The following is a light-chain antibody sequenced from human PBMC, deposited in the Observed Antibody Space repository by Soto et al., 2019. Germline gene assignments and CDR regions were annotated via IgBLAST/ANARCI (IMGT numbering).Light chain of an antibody. V-gene: IGLV2-14*01. CDR2: DVS. CDR3: SSYTRSSTYV. CDR1: SNDFGAYNS. J-gene: IGLJ1*01. Sequence: QSALTQPASVSGSPGQSITISYTGTSNDFGAYNSVSWYQQHPGKAPKLMIYDVSNRPSGVSDRFSVSKSGNTASLTISGLQAEDEADYYCSSYTRSSTYVFGTGTKLTVL.